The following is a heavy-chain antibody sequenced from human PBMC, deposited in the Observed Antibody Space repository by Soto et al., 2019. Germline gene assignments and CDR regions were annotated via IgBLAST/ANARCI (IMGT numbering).Heavy chain of an antibody. J-gene: IGHJ6*02. Sequence: SVKVSCKTSGGIFSSYAFNWVRQAPGQGLEWMGGIIPIFGTANYAQKFQGRVTITADKSTSTAYMELSSLRSEDTAVYYCASKYCSGGSCYSDYYGMDVWGQGTTVTVSS. V-gene: IGHV1-69*06. CDR1: GGIFSSYA. D-gene: IGHD2-15*01. CDR2: IIPIFGTA. CDR3: ASKYCSGGSCYSDYYGMDV.